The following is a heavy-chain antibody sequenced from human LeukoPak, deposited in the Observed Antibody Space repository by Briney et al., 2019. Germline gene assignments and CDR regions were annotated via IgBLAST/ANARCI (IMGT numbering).Heavy chain of an antibody. CDR1: GGSISSSSYY. D-gene: IGHD3-16*01. CDR3: ARPGGPYYYYYYMDV. V-gene: IGHV4-39*07. J-gene: IGHJ6*03. Sequence: SETLSLTCTVSGGSISSSSYYWGWIRQPPGKGLEWIGSIYYSGSTYYNPSLKSRVTISVDTSKNQFSLKLSSVTAADTAVYYCARPGGPYYYYYYMDVWGKGTTVTVSS. CDR2: IYYSGST.